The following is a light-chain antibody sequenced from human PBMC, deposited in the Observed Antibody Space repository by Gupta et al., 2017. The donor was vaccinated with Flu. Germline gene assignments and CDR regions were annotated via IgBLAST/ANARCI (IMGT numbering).Light chain of an antibody. Sequence: VKLTCTLSSGHSSYAIEWHQQQPEKGPRYLMKLNSDGSHSKGDGIPDRFSGSSSGAERYLTISSLQSEDEADDYCQNWGTGMQGFGGGTKL. CDR1: SGHSSYA. J-gene: IGLJ3*02. CDR2: LNSDGSH. CDR3: QNWGTGMQG. V-gene: IGLV4-69*01.